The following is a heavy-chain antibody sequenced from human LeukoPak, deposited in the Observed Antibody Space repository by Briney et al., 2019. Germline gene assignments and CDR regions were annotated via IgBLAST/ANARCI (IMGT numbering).Heavy chain of an antibody. D-gene: IGHD3-22*01. Sequence: PGGSLRLSCAASGFTFSSYSMNWVRQAPGKGLEWVSSISSSSSYIYYADSVKGRFTISRDNAKNSLYLQMNSLRAEDTAVYYCARDGQYYYDSSGQEPDYWGQGTLVTVSS. J-gene: IGHJ4*02. CDR1: GFTFSSYS. V-gene: IGHV3-21*01. CDR2: ISSSSSYI. CDR3: ARDGQYYYDSSGQEPDY.